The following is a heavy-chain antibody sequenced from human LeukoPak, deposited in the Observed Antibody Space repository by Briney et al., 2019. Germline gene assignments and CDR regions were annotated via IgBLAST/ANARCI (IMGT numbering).Heavy chain of an antibody. CDR3: ARDTDHYYGSGSYYTDY. CDR1: GYTFTSYG. CDR2: ISAYNGNT. J-gene: IGHJ4*02. D-gene: IGHD3-10*01. Sequence: ASVKVSCKASGYTFTSYGISLVRQAPGQGLEWMGWISAYNGNTNYAQKLQGRVTMTTDTSTSTAYMELRSLRSDDTAVYYCARDTDHYYGSGSYYTDYWGQGTLVTVSS. V-gene: IGHV1-18*01.